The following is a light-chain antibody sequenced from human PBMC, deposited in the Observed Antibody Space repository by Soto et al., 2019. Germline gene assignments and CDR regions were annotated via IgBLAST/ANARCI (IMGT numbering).Light chain of an antibody. Sequence: DIQMTQSPSTVSRSVGDRVTITCRATQDISTGLAWYQQKPGKAPKLLIYAASRLQGGVPSRFSGSGSGTDFTLTISTLQPEDFATYYCQQANSFPLTFGGGTKVDLK. V-gene: IGKV1-12*01. CDR1: QDISTG. CDR2: AAS. J-gene: IGKJ4*01. CDR3: QQANSFPLT.